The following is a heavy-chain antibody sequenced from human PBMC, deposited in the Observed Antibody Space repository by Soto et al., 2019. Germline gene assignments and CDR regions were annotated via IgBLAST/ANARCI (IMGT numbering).Heavy chain of an antibody. CDR1: GGTFSSYA. CDR3: ARDSPSAWSWYSGYDGYYYYGMDV. V-gene: IGHV1-69*06. CDR2: IIPIFGTA. D-gene: IGHD5-12*01. J-gene: IGHJ6*02. Sequence: GASVKVSCKASGGTFSSYAISWVRQAPGQGLGWMGGIIPIFGTANYTQKFQGRVTITADKSTSTAYMELSSLRSEDTAVYYCARDSPSAWSWYSGYDGYYYYGMDVWGQGTTVTVSS.